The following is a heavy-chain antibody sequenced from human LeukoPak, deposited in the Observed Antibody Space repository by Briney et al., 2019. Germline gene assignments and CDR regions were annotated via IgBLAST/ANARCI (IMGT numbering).Heavy chain of an antibody. CDR3: ARGREDQTAHTTNYFAD. CDR1: GGSISCFY. J-gene: IGHJ4*02. D-gene: IGHD1-26*01. V-gene: IGHV4-4*07. Sequence: SETLSLTCTVSGGSISCFYWSWMRQPAGKGLEGIGRIYTSGSTNYNPSLKSRVTMSVEASKKQYFLTQTSLSGADRAVCSCARGREDQTAHTTNYFADWGQGTLVTVSS. CDR2: IYTSGST.